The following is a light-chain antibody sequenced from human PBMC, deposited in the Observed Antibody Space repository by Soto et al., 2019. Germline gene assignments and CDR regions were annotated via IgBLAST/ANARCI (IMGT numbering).Light chain of an antibody. J-gene: IGLJ2*01. V-gene: IGLV1-44*01. CDR2: SNN. Sequence: QPVLSQPPSASGTPGQRVTISCSGSRSNIGSNTVNWYQQLPGTAPKLLIYSNNQRPSGVPDRFSGSKSGTSASLAVRGLQSEDEADYYCAAWDDSLNGHVVLGGGTKLTVL. CDR3: AAWDDSLNGHVV. CDR1: RSNIGSNT.